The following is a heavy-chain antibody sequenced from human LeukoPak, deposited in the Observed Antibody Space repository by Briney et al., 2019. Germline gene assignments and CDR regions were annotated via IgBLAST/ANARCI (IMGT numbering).Heavy chain of an antibody. CDR3: ARVATDYYGSGSYSGFDY. V-gene: IGHV1-18*01. D-gene: IGHD3-10*01. CDR1: GYTFTNYG. Sequence: ASVKVSCKASGYTFTNYGISWVRQAPGQGLEWMGWISAYNGNTNYAQKLQGRVTKTTDTSTSTAYMEVRSLRSDDTAVYYCARVATDYYGSGSYSGFDYWGQGTLVTVSS. J-gene: IGHJ4*02. CDR2: ISAYNGNT.